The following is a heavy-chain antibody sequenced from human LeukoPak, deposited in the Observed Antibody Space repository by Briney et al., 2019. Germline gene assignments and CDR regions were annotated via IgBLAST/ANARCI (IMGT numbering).Heavy chain of an antibody. CDR2: ISSSSSDI. J-gene: IGHJ3*02. D-gene: IGHD4-23*01. CDR3: VTDYGGSSGAFDI. Sequence: PGGSLRLSCAASGFTFASFAMNWVRRAPGQGLEWVSSISSSSSDIYYTDSVEGRFTISRDNAKNSLYLQMNSLRAEDTAVYYCVTDYGGSSGAFDIWGQGTMVTVSS. V-gene: IGHV3-21*01. CDR1: GFTFASFA.